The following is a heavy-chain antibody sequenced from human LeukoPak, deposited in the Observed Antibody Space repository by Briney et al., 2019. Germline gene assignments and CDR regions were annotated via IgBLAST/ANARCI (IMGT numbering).Heavy chain of an antibody. D-gene: IGHD3-22*01. Sequence: ASVRVSCKASGYTFTSYDINWVRQATGQGLEWMGWMNPNSGNTGYAQKLQGRVTMTTDTSTSTAYMELRSLRSDDTAVYYCARLTGVLEYYYDSSGYSDYWGQGTLVTVSS. V-gene: IGHV1-8*02. J-gene: IGHJ4*02. CDR2: MNPNSGNT. CDR3: ARLTGVLEYYYDSSGYSDY. CDR1: GYTFTSYD.